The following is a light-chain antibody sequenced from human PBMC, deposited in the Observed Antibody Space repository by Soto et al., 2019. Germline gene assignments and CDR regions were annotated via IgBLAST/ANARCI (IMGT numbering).Light chain of an antibody. CDR2: GAS. CDR1: QSVIRY. CDR3: QQYDDSMT. V-gene: IGKV3-20*01. J-gene: IGKJ1*01. Sequence: DIVLTQSPGTVSLSPVERATGSFRASQSVIRYLAWYQQRPGQAPRLLIYGASTRATGIPDRFSGSGSGTDFTLTISRLEPEDFAVYHCQQYDDSMTFGQGTKVDIK.